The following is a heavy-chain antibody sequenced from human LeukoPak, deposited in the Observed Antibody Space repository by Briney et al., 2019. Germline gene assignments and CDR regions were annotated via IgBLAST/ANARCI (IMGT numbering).Heavy chain of an antibody. CDR3: ANGPLYEGTQVDY. D-gene: IGHD3-3*01. CDR1: GFTFSSYW. Sequence: GGSLRLSCAASGFTFSSYWMHWVRQAPGKGLEWVSAISGSGGSTYYADSVKGRFTISRDNSKNTLYLQMNSLRAEDTAVYYCANGPLYEGTQVDYWGQGTLVTVSS. CDR2: ISGSGGST. J-gene: IGHJ4*02. V-gene: IGHV3-23*01.